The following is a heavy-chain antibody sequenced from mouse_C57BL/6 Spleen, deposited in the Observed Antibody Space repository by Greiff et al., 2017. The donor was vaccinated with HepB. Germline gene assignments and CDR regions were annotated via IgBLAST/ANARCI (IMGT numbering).Heavy chain of an antibody. J-gene: IGHJ1*03. CDR1: GYTFTSYW. D-gene: IGHD1-1*01. CDR3: ARGGDYGSSYSWYFDV. Sequence: VQLQQPGAELVKPGASVKLSCKASGYTFTSYWMHWVKQRPGQGLEWIGMIHPNSGSTNYNEKFKSKATLTVDKSSSTAYMQLSSLTSEDSAVYYCARGGDYGSSYSWYFDVWGTGTTVTVSS. V-gene: IGHV1-64*01. CDR2: IHPNSGST.